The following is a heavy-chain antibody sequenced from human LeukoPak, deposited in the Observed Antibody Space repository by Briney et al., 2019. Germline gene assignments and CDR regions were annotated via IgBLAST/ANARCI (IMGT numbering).Heavy chain of an antibody. V-gene: IGHV1-46*03. Sequence: ASVKVSCKASGYTFTSYYMHWVRQAPGQGLEWMGIINPSGGSTSYAQKFQGRVTMTRDTSTSTVYMELSSLRSEDTAVYYCARNTLDRAMGAAVDYWGQGTLVTVFS. D-gene: IGHD5-18*01. CDR2: INPSGGST. CDR3: ARNTLDRAMGAAVDY. J-gene: IGHJ4*02. CDR1: GYTFTSYY.